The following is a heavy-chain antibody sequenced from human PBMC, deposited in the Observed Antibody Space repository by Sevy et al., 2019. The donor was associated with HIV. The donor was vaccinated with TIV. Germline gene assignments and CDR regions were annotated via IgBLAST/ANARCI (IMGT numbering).Heavy chain of an antibody. CDR2: ISGSGGST. J-gene: IGHJ6*02. V-gene: IGHV3-23*01. D-gene: IGHD6-13*01. CDR3: AKGSSSSWATYYYYYDGMDV. Sequence: GGSLRLSCAASGFTFSSYAMSWVRQAPGKGLEWVSAISGSGGSTYYADSVKGRFTISRDNSKNTLYLQMNSLRAEDTAVYYCAKGSSSSWATYYYYYDGMDVWGQGTTVTVSS. CDR1: GFTFSSYA.